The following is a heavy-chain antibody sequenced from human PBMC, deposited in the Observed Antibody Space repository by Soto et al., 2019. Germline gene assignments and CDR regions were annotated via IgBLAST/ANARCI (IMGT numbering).Heavy chain of an antibody. CDR1: GGSFSGYY. D-gene: IGHD2-2*03. CDR2: INHSGST. V-gene: IGHV4-34*01. Sequence: QVQLQQWGAGLLKPSETLSLTCAVYGGSFSGYYWSWIRQPPGKGLEWIGKINHSGSTNYNPSLKSRVTISVDTSKNQFSLKLSSVTAADTAVYYCARGRMGIVSFDYWGQGTLVTVSS. CDR3: ARGRMGIVSFDY. J-gene: IGHJ4*02.